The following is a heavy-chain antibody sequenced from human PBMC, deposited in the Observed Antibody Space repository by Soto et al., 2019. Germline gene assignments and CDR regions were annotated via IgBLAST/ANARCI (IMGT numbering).Heavy chain of an antibody. CDR2: ISGSGGST. V-gene: IGHV3-23*01. Sequence: GGSLRLSCAASGFTFSSYAMSWVRQAPGKGLEWVSAISGSGGSTYYADSVKGRFTISRDNSKNTLYLQMNSLRAEDTAVYYCAKDHTYYYDSSGYYYETPDAFDSWGQGTRVTVSS. D-gene: IGHD3-22*01. J-gene: IGHJ3*02. CDR1: GFTFSSYA. CDR3: AKDHTYYYDSSGYYYETPDAFDS.